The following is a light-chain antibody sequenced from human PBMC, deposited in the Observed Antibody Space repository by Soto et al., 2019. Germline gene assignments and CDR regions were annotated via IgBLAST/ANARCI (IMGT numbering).Light chain of an antibody. CDR1: QGIRSW. CDR2: DAS. J-gene: IGKJ5*01. CDR3: QQANSFPIT. Sequence: DIQMTQSPSSVSASVGDRVTITCRASQGIRSWLAWYQQKPGKAPKLLIYDASSLQSGVPSRFSGSGSGTDFTLTISSLQPEEFATYYCQQANSFPITFGQGTRLEIK. V-gene: IGKV1D-12*01.